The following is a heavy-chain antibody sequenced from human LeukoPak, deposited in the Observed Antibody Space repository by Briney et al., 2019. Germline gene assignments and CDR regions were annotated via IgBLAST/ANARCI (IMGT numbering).Heavy chain of an antibody. V-gene: IGHV1-46*01. CDR3: ARDGYWGAFDI. CDR2: ISPSGGST. CDR1: GYTFTGYW. Sequence: ASVKVSCKAFGYTFTGYWMHWVRQAPGQGPEWTGVISPSGGSTIYAQKFKGRVTLTRDMSTSTDYLELSSLRSEDTAVYYCARDGYWGAFDIWGQGTMVTVSS. D-gene: IGHD2-8*02. J-gene: IGHJ3*02.